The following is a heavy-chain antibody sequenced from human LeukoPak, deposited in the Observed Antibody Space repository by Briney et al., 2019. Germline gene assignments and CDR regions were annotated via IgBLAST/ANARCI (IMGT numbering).Heavy chain of an antibody. D-gene: IGHD1-26*01. Sequence: GGSLRLSCAASGFTFSGSAMHWVRQAPGKGLEWVSAISGSGGSTYYADSVKGRFTISRDNSKNTLYLQMNSLRAEDTAVYYCAKSVVGAPPYYFDYWGQGTLVTVSS. J-gene: IGHJ4*02. V-gene: IGHV3-23*01. CDR3: AKSVVGAPPYYFDY. CDR1: GFTFSGSA. CDR2: ISGSGGST.